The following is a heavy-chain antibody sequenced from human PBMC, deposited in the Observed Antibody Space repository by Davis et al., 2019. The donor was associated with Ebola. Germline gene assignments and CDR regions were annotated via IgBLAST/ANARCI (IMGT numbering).Heavy chain of an antibody. CDR2: ISTSGSTI. CDR1: GFTFSDYY. Sequence: GESLKISCEVSGFTFSDYYMSWIRQAPGKGLEWVSYISTSGSTIYYADSVKGRFTISRDNAKNSLYLQMNSLRAEDTAVYYCARGHPRQRVGSTDYWGQGTLVTVSS. V-gene: IGHV3-11*04. D-gene: IGHD1-26*01. J-gene: IGHJ4*02. CDR3: ARGHPRQRVGSTDY.